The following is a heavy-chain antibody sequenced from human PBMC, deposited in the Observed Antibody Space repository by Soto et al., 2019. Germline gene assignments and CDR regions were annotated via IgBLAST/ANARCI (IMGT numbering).Heavy chain of an antibody. Sequence: EVHLLESGGGVVQPGGSLRLSCAASGFTFRSYAMSWVRQAPGTGLEWVSGISGSGGTTYYADSVKGRFTISRDTSKNPLYQQMNRLRAEDTAVYYCARQGPSTTVTGWLWLFEYLGQGTLGTVSS. D-gene: IGHD1-1*01. J-gene: IGHJ4*02. CDR2: ISGSGGTT. CDR1: GFTFRSYA. CDR3: ARQGPSTTVTGWLWLFEY. V-gene: IGHV3-23*01.